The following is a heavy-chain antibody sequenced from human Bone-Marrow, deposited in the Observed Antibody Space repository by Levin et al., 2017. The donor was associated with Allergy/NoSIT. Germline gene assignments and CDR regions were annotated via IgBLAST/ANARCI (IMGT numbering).Heavy chain of an antibody. V-gene: IGHV1-8*01. J-gene: IGHJ5*02. D-gene: IGHD2-2*01. CDR1: GYTFTNYD. Sequence: NAGGSLRLSCKASGYTFTNYDINWVRQAAGQGPEWIGWMNPNSGDTGYAQMFQGRVTLTRDTSISTAYMELSSLTSDDTAVYYCARNPARTGWFDPWGQGTLVIVSS. CDR3: ARNPARTGWFDP. CDR2: MNPNSGDT.